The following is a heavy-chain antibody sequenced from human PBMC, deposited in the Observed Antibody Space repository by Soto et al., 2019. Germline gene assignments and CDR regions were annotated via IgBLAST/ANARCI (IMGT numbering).Heavy chain of an antibody. CDR3: EKLGFQGAIYFDY. Sequence: SCKVSGYDFTSCCLVWFLHMPGKGLEWMANIHPLDSYTNYGPSFQGQVTISADKSITTSFLHWSNLKASDTCIYFCEKLGFQGAIYFDYCGKGSMVTVSS. J-gene: IGHJ4*02. D-gene: IGHD2-2*02. CDR2: IHPLDSYT. CDR1: GYDFTSCC. V-gene: IGHV5-51*01.